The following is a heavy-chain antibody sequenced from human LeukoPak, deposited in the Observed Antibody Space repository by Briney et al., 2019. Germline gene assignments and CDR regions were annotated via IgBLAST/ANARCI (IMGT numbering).Heavy chain of an antibody. CDR1: GFTFGDYA. CDR2: IRSKAYGGTT. Sequence: GGSLRLSCTASGFTFGDYAMSWVRQAPGKGLEWVGFIRSKAYGGTTEYAASVKGRFTISRDDSKSIAYLQVNSLKTEDTAVYYCTRWGDSSGYYFPLCFDYWGQGTLVTVSS. J-gene: IGHJ4*02. D-gene: IGHD3-22*01. V-gene: IGHV3-49*04. CDR3: TRWGDSSGYYFPLCFDY.